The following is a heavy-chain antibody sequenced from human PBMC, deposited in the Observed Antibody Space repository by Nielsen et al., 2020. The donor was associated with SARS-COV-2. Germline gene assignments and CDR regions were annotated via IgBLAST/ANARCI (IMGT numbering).Heavy chain of an antibody. CDR2: VSASGGST. CDR1: GFTFNIYA. D-gene: IGHD3-10*01. J-gene: IGHJ3*01. CDR3: AKDGVVRGDALDL. Sequence: GGSLRLSCAASGFTFNIYAMAWVRRAPGRGLQWVTGVSASGGSTYYTDSVKGRFSISRDNSKNTLFLQMHSLRVKDTAVYYCAKDGVVRGDALDLWGQGTMVTVSS. V-gene: IGHV3-23*01.